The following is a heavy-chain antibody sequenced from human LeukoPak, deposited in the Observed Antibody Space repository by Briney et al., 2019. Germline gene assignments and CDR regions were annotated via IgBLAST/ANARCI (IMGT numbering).Heavy chain of an antibody. J-gene: IGHJ3*02. Sequence: PSETLSLTCTVSGGSISSYYWSWIRQPPGKGLEWIGYIYYSGSTNYNPSLKSRVTISVDTSKNQFSLKLSSMTAADTAVYYCAAAYCGGDCYYGAFDIWGQGTMVTVSS. D-gene: IGHD2-21*01. CDR1: GGSISSYY. V-gene: IGHV4-59*08. CDR3: AAAYCGGDCYYGAFDI. CDR2: IYYSGST.